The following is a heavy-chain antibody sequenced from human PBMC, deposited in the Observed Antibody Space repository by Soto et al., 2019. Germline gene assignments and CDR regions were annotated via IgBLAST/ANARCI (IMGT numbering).Heavy chain of an antibody. V-gene: IGHV1-3*05. D-gene: IGHD6-19*01. CDR1: GYTFTSYA. CDR3: ARDGLVGVSSGWYKQEVPFDY. J-gene: IGHJ4*02. CDR2: INAGNGNT. Sequence: QVQLVQSGAEEKKPGASVKVSCKASGYTFTSYAMHWVRQAPGQRLEWMGWINAGNGNTKYSQKFQGRVTITRDTSASTAYMELSSLRSEDTAVYYCARDGLVGVSSGWYKQEVPFDYWGQGTLVTVSS.